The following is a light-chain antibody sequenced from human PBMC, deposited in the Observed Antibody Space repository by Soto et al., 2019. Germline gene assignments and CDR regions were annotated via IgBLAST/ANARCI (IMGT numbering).Light chain of an antibody. Sequence: EIVLTQSPATLSLSPGERATLSCRASQSVDSYLAWYQQKPGQAPRLLIYDASNRATGIPARFSGSGSGTDFTLTISSLEPEDFAVYYCQQRSIWPPLTFGGGTTVEIK. CDR2: DAS. CDR1: QSVDSY. J-gene: IGKJ4*01. V-gene: IGKV3-11*01. CDR3: QQRSIWPPLT.